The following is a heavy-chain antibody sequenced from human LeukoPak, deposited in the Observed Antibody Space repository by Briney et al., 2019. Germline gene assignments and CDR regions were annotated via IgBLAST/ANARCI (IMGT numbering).Heavy chain of an antibody. D-gene: IGHD6-19*01. CDR2: VHHSGSS. Sequence: PSETLSLTCAVSGDSVSGSFWWSWVRQPPHKGLEWIGEVHHSGSSNYNPSLESRVIISLDGSKNLLSLELSSVTAADTAVYYCVRHSGWYFGYWGQGTLVTVSS. V-gene: IGHV4-4*02. CDR3: VRHSGWYFGY. CDR1: GDSVSGSFW. J-gene: IGHJ4*02.